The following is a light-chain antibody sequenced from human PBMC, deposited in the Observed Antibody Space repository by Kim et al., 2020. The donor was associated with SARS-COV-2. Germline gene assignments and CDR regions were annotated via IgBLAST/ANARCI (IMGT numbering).Light chain of an antibody. CDR2: AAS. CDR3: QQYNSYPYT. CDR1: QSISSY. Sequence: DIQMTQSPSSLSASVGDRVTITCRASQSISSYLNWYQQKPGKAPKLLIYAASSFQSGVPSRFSGSGSGTVFTLTISSLQPEDFATYYCQQYNSYPYTFGQGTKLEI. J-gene: IGKJ2*01. V-gene: IGKV1-39*01.